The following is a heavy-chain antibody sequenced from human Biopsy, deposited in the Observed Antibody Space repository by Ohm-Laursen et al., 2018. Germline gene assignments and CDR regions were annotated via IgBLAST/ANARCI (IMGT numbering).Heavy chain of an antibody. CDR2: VTGSGRST. V-gene: IGHV3-23*01. CDR3: AKGRSGGTGHGNWFDP. CDR1: GFTFSGYA. D-gene: IGHD3-10*01. J-gene: IGHJ5*02. Sequence: GSLRLSCAASGFTFSGYAMSWVRQGPEKGLEWVSVVTGSGRSTYYTDSVKGQFSISRDNSKNTLYLQMNSLRVEDTAVYYCAKGRSGGTGHGNWFDPWGQGTLVSVSS.